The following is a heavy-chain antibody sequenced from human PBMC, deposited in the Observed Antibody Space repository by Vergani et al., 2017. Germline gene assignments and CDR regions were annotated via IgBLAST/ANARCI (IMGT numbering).Heavy chain of an antibody. CDR3: ASDPDIGVVPAAPYYYYYYGMDV. D-gene: IGHD2-2*01. CDR1: GYSFINYG. V-gene: IGHV1-18*01. J-gene: IGHJ6*02. Sequence: QSQLVQSGDEVKKPGASVKVSCKTSGYSFINYGISWVRQAPGQGLEWLGWVSPYNGNTNYAQKLQGRVTMTTDTSTSTAYMELRSLRSDDTAVYYCASDPDIGVVPAAPYYYYYYGMDVWGQGTTVTVSS. CDR2: VSPYNGNT.